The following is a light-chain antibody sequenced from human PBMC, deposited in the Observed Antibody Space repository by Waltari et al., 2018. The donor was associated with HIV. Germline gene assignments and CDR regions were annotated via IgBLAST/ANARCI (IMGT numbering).Light chain of an antibody. CDR2: RNN. CDR1: SSHIGTNY. Sequence: QSVLTQPPSASGTPGQSVTISCSGTSSHIGTNYVYWYQQFPGTAPKLLIYRNNKRLSGVPDRFSGSKSGTSASLDISGLRSDDEAEYYCAAWDDTLTVVFGGGTKLTVL. CDR3: AAWDDTLTVV. V-gene: IGLV1-47*01. J-gene: IGLJ2*01.